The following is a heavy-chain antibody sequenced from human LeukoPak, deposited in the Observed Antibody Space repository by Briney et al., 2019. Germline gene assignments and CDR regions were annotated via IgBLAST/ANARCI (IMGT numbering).Heavy chain of an antibody. D-gene: IGHD2-15*01. CDR1: GGSISSYY. CDR2: IYTSGST. J-gene: IGHJ6*03. Sequence: SETLSLTCTVSGGSISSYYWSWIRQPAGKGLEWIGRIYTSGSTNYNPSLKSRVTISVDKSKNQFSLKLSSVTAADTAVYYCARLRGGSIKPYYYYYMDVWGKGTTVTVSS. V-gene: IGHV4-4*07. CDR3: ARLRGGSIKPYYYYYMDV.